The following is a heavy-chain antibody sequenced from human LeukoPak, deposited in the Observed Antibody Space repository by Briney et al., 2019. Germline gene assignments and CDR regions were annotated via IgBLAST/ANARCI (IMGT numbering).Heavy chain of an antibody. Sequence: ASVNVSYNPSGYTFTSYGISWVRQAPGQGLEWMGWINTYNGNTNYAQKLQGRVTMTTDTSTNTAYMELRSLRSDDTAVYYCARDYYDSSGYYYDAFDTWGQGTMVTVSS. V-gene: IGHV1-18*01. D-gene: IGHD3-22*01. CDR3: ARDYYDSSGYYYDAFDT. J-gene: IGHJ3*02. CDR2: INTYNGNT. CDR1: GYTFTSYG.